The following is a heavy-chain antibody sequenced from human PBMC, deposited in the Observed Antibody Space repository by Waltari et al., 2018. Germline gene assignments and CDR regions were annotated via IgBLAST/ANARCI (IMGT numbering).Heavy chain of an antibody. CDR3: ARDWALGAIFGVVKYYYYGMDV. CDR2: TA. J-gene: IGHJ6*02. V-gene: IGHV1-69*05. D-gene: IGHD3-3*01. Sequence: TANYAQKFQGRVTITTDESTSTAYMELSSLRSEDTAVYYCARDWALGAIFGVVKYYYYGMDVWGQGTTVTVSS.